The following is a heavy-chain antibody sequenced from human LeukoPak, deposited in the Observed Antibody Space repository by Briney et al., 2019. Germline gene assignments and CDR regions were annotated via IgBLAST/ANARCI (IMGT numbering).Heavy chain of an antibody. CDR2: ISDRADRT. CDR3: ARDSTDGVIPRELHPPFDY. Sequence: GGSLRLSCAASEFTFSNYAMNWVRQAPGKGLEWVSTISDRADRTYYADSVKGRFTISRDNSKNTLYLQMNSLRAEDTAVYYCARDSTDGVIPRELHPPFDYWGQGALVTVSS. J-gene: IGHJ4*02. D-gene: IGHD1-26*01. CDR1: EFTFSNYA. V-gene: IGHV3-23*01.